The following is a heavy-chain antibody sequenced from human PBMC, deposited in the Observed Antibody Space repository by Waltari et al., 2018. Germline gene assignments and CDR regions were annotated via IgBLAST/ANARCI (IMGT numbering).Heavy chain of an antibody. CDR2: IYYSGST. Sequence: LTCTVSGGSISSHYWSWIRQPPGKGLEWIGYIYYSGSTNYNPSLKSRVTISVDTSKNQFSLKLSSVTAADTAVYYCAAQDIVATLDAFDIWGQGTMVTVSS. CDR1: GGSISSHY. CDR3: AAQDIVATLDAFDI. V-gene: IGHV4-59*11. D-gene: IGHD5-12*01. J-gene: IGHJ3*02.